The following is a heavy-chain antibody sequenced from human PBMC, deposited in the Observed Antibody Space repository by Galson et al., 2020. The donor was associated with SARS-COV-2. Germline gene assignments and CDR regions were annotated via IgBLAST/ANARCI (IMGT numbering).Heavy chain of an antibody. D-gene: IGHD3-9*01. CDR3: ARTINVIFPATDFGMDV. Sequence: SETLSLTCSVSGGSISSRNYFWNWIRQPPGKGLEWIGTLYFSGSTYYNPSLKSRVTISGDTSKNQFSLKLNSVTAADTAVYYCARTINVIFPATDFGMDVWGQGTTVTVSS. CDR2: LYFSGST. V-gene: IGHV4-39*01. CDR1: GGSISSRNYF. J-gene: IGHJ6*02.